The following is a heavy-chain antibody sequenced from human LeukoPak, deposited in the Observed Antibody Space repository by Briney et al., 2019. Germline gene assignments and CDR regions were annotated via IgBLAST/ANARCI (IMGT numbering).Heavy chain of an antibody. CDR3: ARAMAPYYYYYYYMDV. J-gene: IGHJ6*03. CDR2: MNPNSGNT. V-gene: IGHV1-8*01. CDR1: GYTFTSYD. D-gene: IGHD3-10*01. Sequence: GASVKVSCKASGYTFTSYDINWVRQATGQGLEWMGWMNPNSGNTGYAQKFQGRVTMTRNTSISTAYMELSSLRSEDTAVYYCARAMAPYYYYYYYMDVWGKGTTVTISS.